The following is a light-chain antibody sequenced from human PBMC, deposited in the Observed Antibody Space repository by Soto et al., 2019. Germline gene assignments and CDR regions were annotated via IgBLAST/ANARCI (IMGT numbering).Light chain of an antibody. J-gene: IGKJ2*01. V-gene: IGKV3-11*01. CDR3: QQRFNWPRFT. CDR1: QRGSSY. Sequence: EIVLTQSPATLSLSPGEKAHLSFRGRQRGSSYLAWYQQKPGQAPRLLIYDASNRATGIPARFSGGGSGTDFTLTISSLEPEDFAVYYCQQRFNWPRFTFGQGTKLEIK. CDR2: DAS.